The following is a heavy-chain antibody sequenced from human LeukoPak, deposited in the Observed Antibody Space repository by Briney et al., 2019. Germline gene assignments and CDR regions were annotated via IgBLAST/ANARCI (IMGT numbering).Heavy chain of an antibody. CDR2: ISGSRTYI. CDR1: GFAHSTYT. J-gene: IGHJ4*02. CDR3: ARGGVWYGGGFTFDY. D-gene: IGHD6-19*01. V-gene: IGHV3-21*06. Sequence: MTGGSLRLSCATSGFAHSTYTLNWVRQAPGKGLEWVSSISGSRTYIYYADSVKGRFTISRDNAKNSLYLQMNSLRAEDTAVYYCARGGVWYGGGFTFDYWGQGTQVTVSS.